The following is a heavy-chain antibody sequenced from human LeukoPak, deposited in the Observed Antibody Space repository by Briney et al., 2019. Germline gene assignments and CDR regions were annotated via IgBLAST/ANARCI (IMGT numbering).Heavy chain of an antibody. CDR3: ARGRRWLQPFDY. J-gene: IGHJ4*02. CDR2: INHSGST. V-gene: IGHV4-34*01. Sequence: SETLSLTCAVYGGSFSGYYWSWIRQPPGKGLEWIGEINHSGSTNYNPSLKSRVTISVDTSKSQFSLKLSSVTAADTAVYYCARGRRWLQPFDYWGQGTPVTVSS. CDR1: GGSFSGYY. D-gene: IGHD5-24*01.